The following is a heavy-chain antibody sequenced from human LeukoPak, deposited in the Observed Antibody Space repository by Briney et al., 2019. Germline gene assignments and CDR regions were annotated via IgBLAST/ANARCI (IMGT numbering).Heavy chain of an antibody. Sequence: GGSLRLSCAASGFTFSSYAMHWVRQAPGKGLEWVAVISYDGSNKYYADSVKGRFTISRDNSKNTLYLQMNSLRAEDTAVYYCARDEEYCSGGSCYSGYFDYWGQGTLVTVSS. CDR1: GFTFSSYA. J-gene: IGHJ4*02. V-gene: IGHV3-30-3*01. CDR2: ISYDGSNK. D-gene: IGHD2-15*01. CDR3: ARDEEYCSGGSCYSGYFDY.